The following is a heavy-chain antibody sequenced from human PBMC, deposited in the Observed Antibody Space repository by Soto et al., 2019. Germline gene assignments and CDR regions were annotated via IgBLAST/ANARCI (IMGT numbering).Heavy chain of an antibody. CDR2: ISGSGGST. CDR3: ARTLYSYGTDY. Sequence: GGSLRLSCAASGFTFDDYGMSWARQAPGKGLEWVSAISGSGGSTYYADSVKGRFTISRDNSKNTLYLQMNSLRAEDTAVYYCARTLYSYGTDYWGQGTLVTVSS. J-gene: IGHJ4*02. V-gene: IGHV3-23*01. D-gene: IGHD5-18*01. CDR1: GFTFDDYG.